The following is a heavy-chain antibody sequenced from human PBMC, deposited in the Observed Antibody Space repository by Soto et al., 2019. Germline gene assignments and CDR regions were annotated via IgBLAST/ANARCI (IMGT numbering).Heavy chain of an antibody. CDR2: ISSSSSTI. V-gene: IGHV3-48*01. CDR3: AREKGSGSYYPDY. D-gene: IGHD1-26*01. Sequence: EVQLVESGGGLVQPGGSLRLSCAASGFTFSSYSMTWVGQAQGRGLEWVSYISSSSSTIYYADSVKGRFTISRDNAKNSLYLQMNSLRAEDTAVYYYAREKGSGSYYPDYWGQGTLVTVSS. J-gene: IGHJ4*02. CDR1: GFTFSSYS.